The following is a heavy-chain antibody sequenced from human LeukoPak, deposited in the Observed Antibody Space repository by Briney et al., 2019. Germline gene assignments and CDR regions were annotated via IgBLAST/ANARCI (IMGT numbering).Heavy chain of an antibody. CDR2: IYYSASY. J-gene: IGHJ4*02. V-gene: IGHV4-31*03. D-gene: IGHD5-24*01. CDR1: GGSISSDDYY. CDR3: ARVRDPLDY. Sequence: SQTLSLTCTVSGGSISSDDYYWSWIRQHPGQGLDWIVYIYYSASYYYNPSLRSRITISVDTSKNQVSVKVSSVTDADTAVYYCARVRDPLDYWGQGTLVTVSS.